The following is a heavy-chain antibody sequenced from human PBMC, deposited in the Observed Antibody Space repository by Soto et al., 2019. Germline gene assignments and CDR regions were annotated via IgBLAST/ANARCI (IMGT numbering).Heavy chain of an antibody. D-gene: IGHD1-26*01. CDR3: ASDSGSYMYVSD. Sequence: ASLKVSCKASGYTFTSSGFSWVRQAPGQGLEWMAWISAYNGETHYAQKFQGRVTMTTDTSTSTSYMELRSLRSDDTAVYYCASDSGSYMYVSDWGQGTLVTVSS. CDR1: GYTFTSSG. V-gene: IGHV1-18*01. CDR2: ISAYNGET. J-gene: IGHJ4*02.